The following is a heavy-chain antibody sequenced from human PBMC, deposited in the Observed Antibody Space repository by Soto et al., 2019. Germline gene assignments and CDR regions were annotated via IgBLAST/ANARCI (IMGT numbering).Heavy chain of an antibody. CDR3: ARGSYYLHYYYGMDV. CDR2: IYYSGST. D-gene: IGHD1-26*01. J-gene: IGHJ6*02. Sequence: SETLSLTCTVSGGSISSGDYYWSWIRQPPGKGLEWIGYIYYSGSTYYNPSLKSRVTISVDTSKNQFSLKLSSVTAADTAVYYCARGSYYLHYYYGMDVWGQGTTVTVSS. CDR1: GGSISSGDYY. V-gene: IGHV4-30-4*01.